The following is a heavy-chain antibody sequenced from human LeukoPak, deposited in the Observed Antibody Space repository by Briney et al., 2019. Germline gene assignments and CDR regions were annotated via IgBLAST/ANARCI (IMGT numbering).Heavy chain of an antibody. J-gene: IGHJ4*02. V-gene: IGHV3-48*01. Sequence: PGGSLRLSCAASGFTFSSYSMNWVRQAPGKGLEWVSYISSSSSTIYYADSVKGRFTISRDNAKNSLYLQMNSLRAEDTAVYYCARSSGGSYHDYWGQGTLVTVSS. CDR1: GFTFSSYS. CDR2: ISSSSSTI. D-gene: IGHD2-15*01. CDR3: ARSSGGSYHDY.